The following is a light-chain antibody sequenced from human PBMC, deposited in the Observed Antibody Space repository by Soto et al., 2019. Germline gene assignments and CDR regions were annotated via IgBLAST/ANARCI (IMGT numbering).Light chain of an antibody. CDR3: QQYNNGPPWT. CDR1: QSVRTS. V-gene: IGKV3D-15*01. CDR2: DAS. J-gene: IGKJ1*01. Sequence: EIVLTQSPATLSLSPGERATLSCRASQSVRTSLAWYQQQPGQAPRLLIYDASNKATGIPARFSGGGSGTEFTLTISSLQSEDFAVYHCQQYNNGPPWTFGQGTKVDIK.